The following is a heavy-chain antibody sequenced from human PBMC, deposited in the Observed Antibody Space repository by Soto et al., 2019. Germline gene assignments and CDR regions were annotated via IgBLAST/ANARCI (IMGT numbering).Heavy chain of an antibody. CDR1: GYTFTGYY. CDR2: VSPNSGGA. Sequence: GASVKVSCKASGYTFTGYYIHWVRQAPGQGLEWMGWVSPNSGGANSALKFHGRVTMTRDTSISTVYMELSRLRSDDTAVYYCAREMRYCRSTSCDDFDYWGQGTLVTVSS. D-gene: IGHD2-2*01. V-gene: IGHV1-2*02. CDR3: AREMRYCRSTSCDDFDY. J-gene: IGHJ4*02.